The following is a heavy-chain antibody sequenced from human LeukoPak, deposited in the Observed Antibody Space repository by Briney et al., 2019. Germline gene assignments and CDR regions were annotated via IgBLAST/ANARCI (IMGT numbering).Heavy chain of an antibody. CDR1: GFTFSDYY. Sequence: GGSLRLSCAASGFTFSDYYMSWIRQAPGKGLEWVSYISSSGSTIYYADSVKGRFTISRDNAKNSLYLQMNSLRAEDTAVYYCARELLVWGYYYYGMDVWGQGTTVTVSS. CDR2: ISSSGSTI. D-gene: IGHD3-16*01. J-gene: IGHJ6*02. CDR3: ARELLVWGYYYYGMDV. V-gene: IGHV3-11*01.